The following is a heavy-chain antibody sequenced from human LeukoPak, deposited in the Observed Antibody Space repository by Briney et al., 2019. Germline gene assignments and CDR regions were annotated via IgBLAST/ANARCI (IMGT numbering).Heavy chain of an antibody. Sequence: PGGSLRLSCAASGFTFSSYAMSWVRQAPGKGLEWVSAISGSGGSTYYADSVKGRFTISRDSSKNTLYLQMNSLRAEDTAVYYCAKSPYDSSGYYSGWFDPWGQGTLVTVSS. V-gene: IGHV3-23*01. J-gene: IGHJ5*02. D-gene: IGHD3-22*01. CDR3: AKSPYDSSGYYSGWFDP. CDR2: ISGSGGST. CDR1: GFTFSSYA.